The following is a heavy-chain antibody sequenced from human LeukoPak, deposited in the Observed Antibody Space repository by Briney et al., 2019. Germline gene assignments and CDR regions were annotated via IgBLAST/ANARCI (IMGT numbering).Heavy chain of an antibody. D-gene: IGHD1-26*01. V-gene: IGHV4-39*01. CDR2: ISYRGSA. J-gene: IGHJ4*02. CDR3: ARPSSDGSYYY. Sequence: SETLSLTCTVSGGSISSSSYYWGWIRQPPGEGLKWIGSISYRGSASYSPPLKSRVTISVDTSKNQLSLKLTSVTPADTAVYFCARPSSDGSYYYWGQGTLVTVSS. CDR1: GGSISSSSYY.